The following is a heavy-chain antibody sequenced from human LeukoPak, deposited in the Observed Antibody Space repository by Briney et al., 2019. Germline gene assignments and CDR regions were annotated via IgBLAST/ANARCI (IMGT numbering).Heavy chain of an antibody. J-gene: IGHJ6*02. V-gene: IGHV1-8*01. CDR1: GYTFTSYD. Sequence: ASVKVYCKASGYTFTSYDIKWVRQATGQGLEWMGWMNPNSGNTGYAQKFQGRVTMTRNTSISTAYMELSSLRSEDTAVYYCARGIWPFDCSSTSCYTDYYYYGIDVWGQGTTVTVSS. CDR3: ARGIWPFDCSSTSCYTDYYYYGIDV. CDR2: MNPNSGNT. D-gene: IGHD2-2*02.